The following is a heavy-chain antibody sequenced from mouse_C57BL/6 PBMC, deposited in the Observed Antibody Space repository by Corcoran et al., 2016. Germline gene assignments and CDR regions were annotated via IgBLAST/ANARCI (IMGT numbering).Heavy chain of an antibody. CDR2: IDPANGNT. Sequence: EVQLQQSVAELVRPGASVKLSCTASGFNIKNNYMHWVKQRPEQGLEWIGRIDPANGNTKYAPKFQGKATITADTSSNTAYLQLSSLTSEDTAVYYCANAYDGYYGFAYWGQGTLVTVSA. V-gene: IGHV14-3*01. J-gene: IGHJ3*01. D-gene: IGHD2-3*01. CDR1: GFNIKNNY. CDR3: ANAYDGYYGFAY.